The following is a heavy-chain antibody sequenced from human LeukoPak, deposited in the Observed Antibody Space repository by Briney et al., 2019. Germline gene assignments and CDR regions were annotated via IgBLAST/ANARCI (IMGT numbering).Heavy chain of an antibody. J-gene: IGHJ5*02. D-gene: IGHD1-26*01. CDR2: INHSGST. CDR1: GGSFSGYY. CDR3: ARLLGRYSYPGPKKFDP. Sequence: PSDTLSLTCAVYGGSFSGYYWSWIRQPPGKVLEWIGVINHSGSTNYNPSLKSRVTISVDTSKNQFSLKLSSVTAADTAVYYCARLLGRYSYPGPKKFDPWGQGTLVTVS. V-gene: IGHV4-34*01.